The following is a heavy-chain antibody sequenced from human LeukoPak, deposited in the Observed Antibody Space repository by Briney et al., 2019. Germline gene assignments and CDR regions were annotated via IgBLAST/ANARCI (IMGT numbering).Heavy chain of an antibody. J-gene: IGHJ4*02. CDR1: VFIFSSYS. Sequence: PGGSPRLFCASSVFIFSSYSMNWARQASGKGLEGVSSISSSSSYIYYADSVKGRFTIFRDNAKNSLYLQMNSLRAQDTAVYYCARDPYGGNKRYFDYWGQGTLVTVSS. V-gene: IGHV3-21*01. CDR3: ARDPYGGNKRYFDY. CDR2: ISSSSSYI. D-gene: IGHD4-23*01.